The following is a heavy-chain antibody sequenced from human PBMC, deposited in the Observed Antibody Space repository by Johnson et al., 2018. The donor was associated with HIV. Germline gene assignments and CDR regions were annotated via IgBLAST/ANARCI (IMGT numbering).Heavy chain of an antibody. Sequence: LVESGGVVVQPGGSLRLSCAVSGFTFDDYAMHWVRQPPGKGLEWVSLISWDGNSTYYADFVKGRFPISRDNSENSLYLQMNSLRAEDTALSYCAKDMGYTSFGYGFDIWGQGTMVTVSS. V-gene: IGHV3-43D*03. CDR2: ISWDGNST. CDR3: AKDMGYTSFGYGFDI. J-gene: IGHJ3*02. CDR1: GFTFDDYA. D-gene: IGHD6-13*01.